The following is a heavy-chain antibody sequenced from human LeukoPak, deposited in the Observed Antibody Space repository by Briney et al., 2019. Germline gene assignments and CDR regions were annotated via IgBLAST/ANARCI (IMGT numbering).Heavy chain of an antibody. CDR1: GFSFSSAW. D-gene: IGHD6-13*01. CDR3: ILASAGPAY. Sequence: PGGSLRLSCAASGFSFSSAWMTWVRQAPGKGLEWVGRIKGKTDGGTPGYAAPVKGRFTISRDHSEDTLYLQMNSLKTEDTAVYYCILASAGPAYWGQGALVTVSS. J-gene: IGHJ4*02. V-gene: IGHV3-15*01. CDR2: IKGKTDGGTP.